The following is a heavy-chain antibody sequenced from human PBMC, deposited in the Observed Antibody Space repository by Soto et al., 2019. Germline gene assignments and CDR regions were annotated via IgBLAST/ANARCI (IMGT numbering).Heavy chain of an antibody. J-gene: IGHJ5*02. CDR1: GYTFTGYY. Sequence: GASVKVSCKASGYTFTGYYMHWVRQAPGQGLEWMGWINPNSGGTNYAQKFQGRVTMTRDTSISTAYMELSRLRSDDTAVYYCARAAGYCTNGVCYSVSTSQGPWGQGTLVTVSS. CDR2: INPNSGGT. V-gene: IGHV1-2*02. D-gene: IGHD2-8*01. CDR3: ARAAGYCTNGVCYSVSTSQGP.